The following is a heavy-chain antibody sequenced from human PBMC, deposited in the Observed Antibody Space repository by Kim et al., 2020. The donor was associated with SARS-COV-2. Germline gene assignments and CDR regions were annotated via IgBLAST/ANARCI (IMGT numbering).Heavy chain of an antibody. J-gene: IGHJ4*02. V-gene: IGHV4-39*02. D-gene: IGHD5-18*01. CDR3: ARRTRRYSYGYFDY. Sequence: YNPSLKSRVTVSVDTSKNRFSLKLSSVTAADTAVYFCARRTRRYSYGYFDYWGQGTLVTVSS.